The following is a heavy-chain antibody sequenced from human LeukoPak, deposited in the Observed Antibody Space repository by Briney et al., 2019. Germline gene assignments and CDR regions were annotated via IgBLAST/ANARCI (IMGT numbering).Heavy chain of an antibody. CDR3: ARVGGFCSSTTCYGNLGMDV. CDR1: GFTFRSYW. J-gene: IGHJ6*04. CDR2: IKQDGSEK. D-gene: IGHD2-2*01. V-gene: IGHV3-7*01. Sequence: GGSLRLSCAASGFTFRSYWMNWVRQAPGKGLERVANIKQDGSEKYYVDSVKGRFTISRDNARNSLYLQMNSLRAEDTAVYYCARVGGFCSSTTCYGNLGMDVWGYGTTVTVSS.